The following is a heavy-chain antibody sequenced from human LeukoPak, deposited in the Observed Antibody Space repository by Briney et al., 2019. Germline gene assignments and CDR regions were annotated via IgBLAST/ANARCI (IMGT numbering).Heavy chain of an antibody. Sequence: PSETLSLTCAVSGGSISSYYWSWVRQPPGKGLEWVGYIYYSGSTNYNPSLKSRVTMSVGTSNNQFSLKLTSVTAADTDLYYCARELKVGNTGYYLDYWGQGTLVTVSP. CDR3: ARELKVGNTGYYLDY. CDR2: IYYSGST. J-gene: IGHJ4*02. V-gene: IGHV4-59*01. CDR1: GGSISSYY. D-gene: IGHD2/OR15-2a*01.